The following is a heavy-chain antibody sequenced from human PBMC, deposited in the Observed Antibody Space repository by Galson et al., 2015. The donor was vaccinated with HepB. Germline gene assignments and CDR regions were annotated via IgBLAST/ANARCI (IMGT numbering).Heavy chain of an antibody. J-gene: IGHJ4*02. V-gene: IGHV1-69*02. D-gene: IGHD2-15*01. CDR2: IIPILGIA. Sequence: SVKVSCKASGGTFSSYTISWVRQAPGQGLEWMGRIIPILGIANYAQKFQGRVTITADKSTSTAHMELSSLRSEDTAVYYCAGPAKRYCSGGSCYSFDYWGQGTLVTVSS. CDR1: GGTFSSYT. CDR3: AGPAKRYCSGGSCYSFDY.